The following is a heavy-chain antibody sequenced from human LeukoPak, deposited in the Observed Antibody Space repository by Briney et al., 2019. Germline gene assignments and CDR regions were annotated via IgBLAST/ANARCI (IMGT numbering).Heavy chain of an antibody. CDR2: INPNSGGT. J-gene: IGHJ1*01. D-gene: IGHD2-21*02. CDR3: ARAKPDDCGGVCDQYFQH. V-gene: IGHV1-2*02. CDR1: GYTFTSYY. Sequence: ASVKVSCKASGYTFTSYYMHWVRQAPGQGLEWMGWINPNSGGTNFAQKFQGRVTLTRDTSINTAYMELSSLRSDDTAVYYCARAKPDDCGGVCDQYFQHWGQGTLVTASS.